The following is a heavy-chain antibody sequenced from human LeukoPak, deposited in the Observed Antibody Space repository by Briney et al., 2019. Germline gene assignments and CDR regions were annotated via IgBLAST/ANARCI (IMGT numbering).Heavy chain of an antibody. CDR1: GGSFSGYY. J-gene: IGHJ4*02. Sequence: SSETLSLTCAVYGGSFSGYYWSWIRQPPGKGLEWIGEVNHSGSTNYNPSLKSRATISVDTSKNQFSLKLSSVTAADTAVYYCARGDGDYWGQGTLVTVSS. CDR2: VNHSGST. V-gene: IGHV4-34*01. CDR3: ARGDGDY.